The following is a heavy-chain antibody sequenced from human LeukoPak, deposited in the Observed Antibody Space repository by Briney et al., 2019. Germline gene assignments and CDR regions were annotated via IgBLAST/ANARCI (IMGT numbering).Heavy chain of an antibody. D-gene: IGHD2-8*01. Sequence: PGGSLRLSCAASGFTFSNYAMSWVRQAPGKGLEWVSAISGSGGSTYYADSVKGRFTISRDNSKNTLYLQMNSLRAEDTAVYYCAKGRALVVHAFDIWGQGTMVTVSS. CDR2: ISGSGGST. CDR3: AKGRALVVHAFDI. V-gene: IGHV3-23*01. J-gene: IGHJ3*02. CDR1: GFTFSNYA.